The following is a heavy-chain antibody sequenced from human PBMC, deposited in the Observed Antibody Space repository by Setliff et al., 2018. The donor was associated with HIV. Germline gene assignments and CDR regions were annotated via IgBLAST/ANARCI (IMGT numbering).Heavy chain of an antibody. CDR1: GYIFTNYA. V-gene: IGHV1-3*01. CDR2: FNAGNLNT. J-gene: IGHJ4*02. Sequence: GASVKVSCKASGYIFTNYAIHWVRQAPGQRLEWMGGFNAGNLNTKYSQKFQGRVTFTGDTSASTTYMELSSLRSEDTAVYYCAREEMSMWLPEYFFDFWGQGTLVPVSS. D-gene: IGHD5-12*01. CDR3: AREEMSMWLPEYFFDF.